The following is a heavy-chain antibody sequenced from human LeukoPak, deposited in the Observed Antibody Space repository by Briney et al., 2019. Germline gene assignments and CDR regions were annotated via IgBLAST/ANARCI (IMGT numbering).Heavy chain of an antibody. CDR2: IYYSGST. V-gene: IGHV4-59*12. CDR3: ARDDYYDSSGYRNAFDI. Sequence: SETLSLTCTVSGGSISSYYWSWIRQPPGKGLEWIGYIYYSGSTNYNPSLKSRVTMSVDTSKNQLSLKLSSVTAADTAVYFCARDDYYDSSGYRNAFDIWGQGTVVTVSS. CDR1: GGSISSYY. D-gene: IGHD3-22*01. J-gene: IGHJ3*02.